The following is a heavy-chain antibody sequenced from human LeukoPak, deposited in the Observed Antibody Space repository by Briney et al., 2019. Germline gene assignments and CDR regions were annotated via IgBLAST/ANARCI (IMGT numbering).Heavy chain of an antibody. J-gene: IGHJ3*02. CDR1: GFTFTKYW. D-gene: IGHD5-12*01. CDR3: AKAIRRRWRRLGDAFDM. CDR2: IKQDGSDK. Sequence: GDSLRLSCAASGFTFTKYWMTWVRQAPGKGLEWVGNIKQDGSDKNYMDSVKGRFTISRDNTKNSVYLQMSSLRAEDTAVYYCAKAIRRRWRRLGDAFDMWGQGTMITVSS. V-gene: IGHV3-7*01.